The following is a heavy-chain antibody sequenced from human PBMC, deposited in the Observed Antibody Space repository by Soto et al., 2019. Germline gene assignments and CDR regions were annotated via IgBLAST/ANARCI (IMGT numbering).Heavy chain of an antibody. J-gene: IGHJ2*01. D-gene: IGHD5-18*01. CDR1: GYIFTNYW. Sequence: PEESLKISCKGSGYIFTNYWIGWVRQMPGRGLEWMGIIFPGDSDTRYSPSFQGQVTISVDKSISTAYLQWRSLKASDTAIYYCARQNFYVDAGWVAGHDWYFDLWGRGTLVTVSS. CDR3: ARQNFYVDAGWVAGHDWYFDL. CDR2: IFPGDSDT. V-gene: IGHV5-51*01.